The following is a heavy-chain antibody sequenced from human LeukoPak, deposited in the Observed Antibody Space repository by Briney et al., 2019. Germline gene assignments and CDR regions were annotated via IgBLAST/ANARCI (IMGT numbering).Heavy chain of an antibody. CDR3: ARDLVQVDYYGMDV. V-gene: IGHV3-21*01. CDR2: ISSSSSYI. CDR1: GFTFSSYG. Sequence: GSLSLSCAASGFTFSSYGMNWVRQAPGKGLEWGSSISSSSSYIYYADSVKGRFTISRDNAKNSLYLQMNSLRAEDTAVYYCARDLVQVDYYGMDVWGQGTTVTVSS. D-gene: IGHD1-1*01. J-gene: IGHJ6*02.